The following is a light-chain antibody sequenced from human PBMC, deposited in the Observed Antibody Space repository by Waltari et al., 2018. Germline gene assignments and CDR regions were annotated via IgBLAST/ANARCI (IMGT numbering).Light chain of an antibody. CDR2: STS. J-gene: IGLJ3*02. CDR1: TGAVTSDYY. V-gene: IGLV7-43*01. CDR3: LLYYGGPWV. Sequence: QTVVTQEPSLTVSPGGTVTLTCASSTGAVTSDYYPNWFQQKPGQAPRALLHSTSASYSWTPTRFSGSLLGDKAALTLSGVQPEDDADYYCLLYYGGPWVFGGGTKVTVL.